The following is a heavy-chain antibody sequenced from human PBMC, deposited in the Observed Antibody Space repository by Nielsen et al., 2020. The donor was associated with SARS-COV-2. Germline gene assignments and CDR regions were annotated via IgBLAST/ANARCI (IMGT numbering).Heavy chain of an antibody. CDR1: GFTFTSYA. D-gene: IGHD6-13*01. CDR2: ISSVGDDT. CDR3: AKFRSWFYFDS. V-gene: IGHV3-23*01. Sequence: GGSLRLSCAASGFTFTSYAMSWVRPAPGKGLEWVSSISSVGDDTFYADSVKGRFTISRANSKNTLYLQMNGLGADDTAVYYCAKFRSWFYFDSWGQGTLVTVSS. J-gene: IGHJ4*02.